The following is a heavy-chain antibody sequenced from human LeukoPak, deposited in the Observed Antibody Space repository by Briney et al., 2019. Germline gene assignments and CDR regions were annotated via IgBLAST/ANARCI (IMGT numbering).Heavy chain of an antibody. D-gene: IGHD6-13*01. Sequence: GGSLRLSCAASGFTFSGYSMNWVRQAPGKGLEWVSSISTTSDYIHYADSLKGRVAISRNNAKNSLYLQMNSLRAEDTAVYYCARGGIYSQGFDYWGQGSLVTVSS. CDR3: ARGGIYSQGFDY. CDR2: ISTTSDYI. V-gene: IGHV3-21*01. J-gene: IGHJ4*02. CDR1: GFTFSGYS.